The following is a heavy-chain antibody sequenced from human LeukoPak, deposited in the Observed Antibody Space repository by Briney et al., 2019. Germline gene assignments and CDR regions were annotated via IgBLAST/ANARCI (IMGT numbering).Heavy chain of an antibody. V-gene: IGHV1-2*02. Sequence: ASVKVSCKASIYTFTGYYMHWVRQAPGQGLEWMGWINPNSGGTNYAQKFQGRVTMTRDTSISTAYMELSRLRSDDTAVYYCAREIAAAGTTAYYYMDVWGKGTTVTVSS. CDR1: IYTFTGYY. CDR2: INPNSGGT. J-gene: IGHJ6*03. CDR3: AREIAAAGTTAYYYMDV. D-gene: IGHD6-13*01.